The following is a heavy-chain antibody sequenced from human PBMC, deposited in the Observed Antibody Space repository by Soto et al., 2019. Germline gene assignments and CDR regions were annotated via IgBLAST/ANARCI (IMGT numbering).Heavy chain of an antibody. CDR3: AKDISVGDYGDHWGFQH. CDR1: GFTFDDYA. CDR2: ISWNSGSI. V-gene: IGHV3-9*01. J-gene: IGHJ1*01. D-gene: IGHD4-17*01. Sequence: EVQLVESGGGLVQPGGSLRLSCAASGFTFDDYAMHWVRQAPGTGLEWVSGISWNSGSIGYADSVKGRFTISSDNAKNSLYLQMNSLRAEDTALYYCAKDISVGDYGDHWGFQHWGQGTLVTVSS.